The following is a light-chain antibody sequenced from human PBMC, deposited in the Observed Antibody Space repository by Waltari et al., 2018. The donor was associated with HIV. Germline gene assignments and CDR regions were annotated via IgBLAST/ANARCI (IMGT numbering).Light chain of an antibody. CDR2: GNY. CDR1: TSNIGINT. CDR3: ASWDASLNGWV. Sequence: QSVVTQPPSVSGTPGQTVTISCSGSTSNIGINTVNWYQPLPGTAPKRLIYGNYPRPSGVPDRFPASKSGTSASLAISGLQSEDEADYYCASWDASLNGWVFGGGTKLTVL. V-gene: IGLV1-44*01. J-gene: IGLJ3*02.